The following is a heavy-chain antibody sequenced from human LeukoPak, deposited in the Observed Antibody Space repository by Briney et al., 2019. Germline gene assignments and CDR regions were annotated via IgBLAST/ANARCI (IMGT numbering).Heavy chain of an antibody. Sequence: ASVKVSCKASGFTFTSSAVQWVRQARGQRLEWIGWIVVGSGNTNYAQKFQERVTITRDMSTSTAYMELSSLRSEDTAVYYCAADAGYSSGWYSGMDVWGQGTTVTVSS. CDR1: GFTFTSSA. CDR3: AADAGYSSGWYSGMDV. V-gene: IGHV1-58*01. J-gene: IGHJ6*02. D-gene: IGHD6-19*01. CDR2: IVVGSGNT.